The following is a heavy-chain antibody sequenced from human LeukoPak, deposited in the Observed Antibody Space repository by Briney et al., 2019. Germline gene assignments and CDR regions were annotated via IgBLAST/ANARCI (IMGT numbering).Heavy chain of an antibody. D-gene: IGHD2-15*01. Sequence: ASVKVSCKASGYTFTGCYMHWVRQAPGQGLEWMGWINPNSGGTNYAQKFQGWVTMTRDTSISTAYMELSRLRSDDTAVYYCAVALKDRYFDYWGQGTLVTVSS. V-gene: IGHV1-2*04. CDR2: INPNSGGT. CDR1: GYTFTGCY. J-gene: IGHJ4*02. CDR3: AVALKDRYFDY.